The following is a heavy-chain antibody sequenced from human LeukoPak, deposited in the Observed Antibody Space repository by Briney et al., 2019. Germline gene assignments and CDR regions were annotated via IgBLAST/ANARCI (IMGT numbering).Heavy chain of an antibody. CDR3: ARGTDYCSSTSCPGDY. CDR1: GFTFSSYS. Sequence: GGSLRLSCAASGFTFSSYSMNWVRQAPGKGLEWVSSISSSSSYIYYADSVKVRFTISRDNAKNSLYLQMNSLRAEDTAVYYCARGTDYCSSTSCPGDYWGQGTLVTVSS. V-gene: IGHV3-21*01. CDR2: ISSSSSYI. D-gene: IGHD2-2*01. J-gene: IGHJ4*02.